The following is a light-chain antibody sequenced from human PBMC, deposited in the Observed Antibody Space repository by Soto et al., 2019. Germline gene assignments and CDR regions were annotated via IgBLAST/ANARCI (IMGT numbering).Light chain of an antibody. J-gene: IGKJ1*01. V-gene: IGKV1-39*01. CDR3: QQSYSTPPT. Sequence: DIQMTQSPSSLAASVGDRVTITCRGSQSISSHLNWYQQKPGKPPKLLIYAASSLQSGVPSRFSGSGSGTDFTLTISSLQPEDFATYYCQQSYSTPPTFGQGTKV. CDR1: QSISSH. CDR2: AAS.